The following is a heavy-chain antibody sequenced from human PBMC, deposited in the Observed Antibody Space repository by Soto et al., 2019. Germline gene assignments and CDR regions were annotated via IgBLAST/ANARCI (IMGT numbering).Heavy chain of an antibody. Sequence: PSETLSLTCAGSGGSISSGGYSWSWIRQPPGKGLEWIGYIYHSGSTYYNPSLKSRVTISVDRSKNQFSLKLSSVTAADTAVYYCARSMFYSDGSNYSPFDYWGQGTLVTVSS. V-gene: IGHV4-30-2*01. J-gene: IGHJ4*02. CDR3: ARSMFYSDGSNYSPFDY. CDR1: GGSISSGGYS. CDR2: IYHSGST. D-gene: IGHD3-22*01.